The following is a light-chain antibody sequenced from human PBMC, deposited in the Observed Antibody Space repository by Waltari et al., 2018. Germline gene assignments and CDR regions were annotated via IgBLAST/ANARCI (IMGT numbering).Light chain of an antibody. Sequence: DILLTQSPSTQSASVKERVTITCRASQSIERSLHWYQQKPEQSPKLLIKYASRSYTGVPSRFSGSESGTEFTLSISGLEADDSATYYCHQYGNYPCTFGQGTKVEIK. CDR3: HQYGNYPCT. CDR2: YAS. V-gene: IGKV6-21*01. CDR1: QSIERS. J-gene: IGKJ1*01.